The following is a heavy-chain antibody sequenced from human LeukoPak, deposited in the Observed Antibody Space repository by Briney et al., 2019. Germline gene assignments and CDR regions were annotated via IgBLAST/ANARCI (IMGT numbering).Heavy chain of an antibody. CDR3: ARGNPGHYGMDV. J-gene: IGHJ6*02. CDR1: GFTFSRNN. CDR2: ISSGSTTM. V-gene: IGHV3-48*02. Sequence: LSGGSLRLSCGASGFTFSRNNMNWVRQAPGKGLEWVSYISSGSTTMYYADSVKGRFTISRDNAKTSLYLQMNSLRDEDTAVYYCARGNPGHYGMDVWGQGTTVTVSS.